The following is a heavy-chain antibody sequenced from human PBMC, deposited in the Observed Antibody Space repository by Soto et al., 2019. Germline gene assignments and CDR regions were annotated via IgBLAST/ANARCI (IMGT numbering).Heavy chain of an antibody. CDR2: VYCSGTT. V-gene: IGHV4-61*01. J-gene: IGHJ4*02. Sequence: PSETMSLPCSVSGGSVRDKPSYWRWIRQPPGKRLEWIGYVYCSGTTNYKPSLKGRVTISVDLSKNRFSLRLSSVTTADTALYYCARTTAVPNTLRSRYFFDYWGQGTLVTVSS. CDR1: GGSVRDKPSY. CDR3: ARTTAVPNTLRSRYFFDY. D-gene: IGHD4-17*01.